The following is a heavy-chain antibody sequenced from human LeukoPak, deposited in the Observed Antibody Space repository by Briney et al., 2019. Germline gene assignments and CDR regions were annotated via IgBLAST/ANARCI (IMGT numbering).Heavy chain of an antibody. V-gene: IGHV4-59*01. CDR2: ISYSGGA. J-gene: IGHJ5*02. Sequence: SETLSLTCTVTGVSITSYHWSWIRQPPGKGLEWIGYISYSGGANYNPSLKSRATIQLDTSNNQFSLRLTSVTPADTAVYYCARGQLGSGMDDPWGQGTLVTVSS. CDR1: GVSITSYH. D-gene: IGHD3-10*01. CDR3: ARGQLGSGMDDP.